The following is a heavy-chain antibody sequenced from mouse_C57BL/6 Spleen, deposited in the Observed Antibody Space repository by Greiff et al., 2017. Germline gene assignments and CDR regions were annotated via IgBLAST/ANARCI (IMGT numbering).Heavy chain of an antibody. CDR2: INPYNGGT. D-gene: IGHD1-1*01. Sequence: VQLQQSGPVLVKPGASVKMSCKASGYTFTDYYMNWVKQSHGKSLEWIGVINPYNGGTSYNQKFKGKATLTVDKSSSTAYMELNSLTSEDSAVYYCARFYYGSSYYAMDYWGQGTSVPVSS. J-gene: IGHJ4*01. CDR3: ARFYYGSSYYAMDY. V-gene: IGHV1-19*01. CDR1: GYTFTDYY.